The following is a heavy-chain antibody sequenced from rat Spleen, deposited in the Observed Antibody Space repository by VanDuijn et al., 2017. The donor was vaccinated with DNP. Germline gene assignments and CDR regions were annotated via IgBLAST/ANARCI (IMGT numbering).Heavy chain of an antibody. V-gene: IGHV5-22*01. CDR3: ARGNYPGINTFDH. CDR1: GFSFSDYY. J-gene: IGHJ2*01. CDR2: ISYEGSNT. D-gene: IGHD1-4*01. Sequence: EVQLVESGGGLVQPGRSLKLSCAASGFSFSDYYMAWVRQAPKKGLELVAYISYEGSNTYCGDSVKGRFTISRDNAKSTLYLQMNSLRYEDTATYYCARGNYPGINTFDHWGQGVMVTVSS.